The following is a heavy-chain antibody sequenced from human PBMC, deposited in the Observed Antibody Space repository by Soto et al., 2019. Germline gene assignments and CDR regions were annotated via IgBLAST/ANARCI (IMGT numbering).Heavy chain of an antibody. CDR1: GGSFSGYY. CDR3: ASTWTQLWLVDYYGMDV. D-gene: IGHD5-18*01. J-gene: IGHJ6*02. Sequence: SETLSLTCAVYGGSFSGYYWSWIRQPPGKGLEWIGEINHSGSTNYNPSLKSRVTISVDTSKNQFSLKLSSVTAADTAVYYCASTWTQLWLVDYYGMDVWGQGTSVTVSS. CDR2: INHSGST. V-gene: IGHV4-34*01.